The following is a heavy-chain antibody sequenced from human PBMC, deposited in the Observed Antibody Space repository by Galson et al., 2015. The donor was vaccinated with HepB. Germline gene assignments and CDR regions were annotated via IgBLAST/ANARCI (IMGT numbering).Heavy chain of an antibody. CDR2: IKSKTDGGTT. D-gene: IGHD1-26*01. J-gene: IGHJ5*02. CDR1: GFTFSNAW. V-gene: IGHV3-15*01. Sequence: SLRLSCAASGFTFSNAWMSWVRQAPGKGLEWVGRIKSKTDGGTTDYAAPVKGRFTISRDDSKNTLYLQMNSLKTEDTAVYYCTTDYVWEWELPLKSAWGQGTLVTVSS. CDR3: TTDYVWEWELPLKSA.